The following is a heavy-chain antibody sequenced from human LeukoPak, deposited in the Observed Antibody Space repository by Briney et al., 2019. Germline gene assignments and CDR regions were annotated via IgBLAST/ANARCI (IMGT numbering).Heavy chain of an antibody. D-gene: IGHD5-12*01. CDR2: ISDSADST. J-gene: IGHJ3*02. CDR3: AKCNSLVAPYGAFDI. Sequence: GGSLRLSCAASGFTFSSYAMSWVRQAPGKGLQWVSAISDSADSTYYADSVKGRFTISRDNSKNTLTLYLQMNSLRAEDTAVYYCAKCNSLVAPYGAFDIWGQGTMVTVSS. V-gene: IGHV3-23*01. CDR1: GFTFSSYA.